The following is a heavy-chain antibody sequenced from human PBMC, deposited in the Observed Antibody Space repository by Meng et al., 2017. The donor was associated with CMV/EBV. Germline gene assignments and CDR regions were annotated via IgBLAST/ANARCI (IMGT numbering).Heavy chain of an antibody. V-gene: IGHV1-46*01. CDR1: GYTFTSYY. D-gene: IGHD1-7*01. Sequence: ASVKVSCKASGYTFTSYYMHWLRQAPGQGLEWMGIINPSGGSTSYAQKFQGRVTMTRDTSTSTVYMELSSLRSEDTAVYYCAKDGITGTQYYYYYYGMDVWGQGTTVTVSS. J-gene: IGHJ6*02. CDR3: AKDGITGTQYYYYYYGMDV. CDR2: INPSGGST.